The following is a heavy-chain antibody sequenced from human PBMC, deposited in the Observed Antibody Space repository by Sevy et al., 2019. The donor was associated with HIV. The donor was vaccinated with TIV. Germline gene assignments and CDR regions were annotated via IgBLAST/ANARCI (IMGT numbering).Heavy chain of an antibody. V-gene: IGHV1-69*13. CDR3: ARDRGNYFLQTYGMDV. CDR1: GGTFSSYA. Sequence: ASVKVSCKASGGTFSSYAISWVRQAPGQGLEWMGGINPIFGAANYAQNFQGRVTITADESTSTVYMELSSLRSDDTAVYYCARDRGNYFLQTYGMDVWGQGTTVTVSS. CDR2: INPIFGAA. D-gene: IGHD3-22*01. J-gene: IGHJ6*02.